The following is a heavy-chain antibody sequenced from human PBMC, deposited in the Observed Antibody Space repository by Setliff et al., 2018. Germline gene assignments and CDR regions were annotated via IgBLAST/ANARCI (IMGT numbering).Heavy chain of an antibody. CDR1: GGSISSGSYY. CDR3: AREFVVISFVKNIHHHYGMDV. J-gene: IGHJ6*02. D-gene: IGHD2-21*01. CDR2: IYTSGST. Sequence: PSETLSLTCTVSGGSISSGSYYWSWIRQTAGKGLEWIGRIYTSGSTNYNPSLTGRVTISADTSKNQISLKLSSVSAADTAVYYCAREFVVISFVKNIHHHYGMDVWGQGTTVTVSS. V-gene: IGHV4-61*02.